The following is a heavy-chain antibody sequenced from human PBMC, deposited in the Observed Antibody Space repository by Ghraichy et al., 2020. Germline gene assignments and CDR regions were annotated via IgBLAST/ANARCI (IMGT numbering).Heavy chain of an antibody. J-gene: IGHJ4*02. Sequence: GGSLRLSCAASGFTFSSYSMNWVRQAPGKGLEWVSYISSSSSTIYYADSVKGRFTISRDNAKNSLYLQMNSLRDEDTAVYYCARVVHLEMATMPMWYWGQGTLVTVSS. V-gene: IGHV3-48*02. CDR2: ISSSSSTI. CDR1: GFTFSSYS. D-gene: IGHD5-24*01. CDR3: ARVVHLEMATMPMWY.